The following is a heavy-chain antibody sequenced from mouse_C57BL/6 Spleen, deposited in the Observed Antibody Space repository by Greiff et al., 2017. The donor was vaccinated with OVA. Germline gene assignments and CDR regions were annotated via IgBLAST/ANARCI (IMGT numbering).Heavy chain of an antibody. CDR2: IDPSDSET. Sequence: QVQLQQPGAELVRPGSSVKLSCKASGYTFTSYWMHWVKQRPIQGLEWIGNIDPSDSETHYNQKFKDKATLTVDKSSSTAYMQLSSLTSEDSAVYYCARRRGYGYYAMDYWGQGTSVTVSS. V-gene: IGHV1-52*01. J-gene: IGHJ4*01. D-gene: IGHD1-1*02. CDR3: ARRRGYGYYAMDY. CDR1: GYTFTSYW.